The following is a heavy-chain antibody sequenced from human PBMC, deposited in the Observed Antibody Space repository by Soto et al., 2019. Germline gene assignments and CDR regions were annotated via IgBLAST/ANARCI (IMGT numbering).Heavy chain of an antibody. CDR2: IGGGGHDT. J-gene: IGHJ4*02. CDR1: GFAFSAYA. CDR3: AKHPIFGVVTHYFAH. Sequence: QLLESGGSLVEPGGSLRLSCSASGFAFSAYAMSWVRQAPQKGLEWVSGIGGGGHDTRYGDSVKGGFSITRDNSRNTLYLEMNRLTAEDTAVYYCAKHPIFGVVTHYFAHWGRGVLVTVSS. D-gene: IGHD3-3*01. V-gene: IGHV3-23*01.